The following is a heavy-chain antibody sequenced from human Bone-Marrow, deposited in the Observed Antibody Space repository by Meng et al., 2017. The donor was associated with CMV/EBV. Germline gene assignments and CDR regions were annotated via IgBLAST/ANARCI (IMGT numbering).Heavy chain of an antibody. D-gene: IGHD3-3*01. CDR1: SFSGYY. V-gene: IGHV4-34*01. CDR2: INHSGST. J-gene: IGHJ5*02. Sequence: SFSGYYWSWIRQPPGKGLEWLGEINHSGSTNYNPSLKSRVTISVDTSKNQFSLKLSSVTAADTAVYYCARAFRITIFGVAPNWFDPWGQGTLVTVSS. CDR3: ARAFRITIFGVAPNWFDP.